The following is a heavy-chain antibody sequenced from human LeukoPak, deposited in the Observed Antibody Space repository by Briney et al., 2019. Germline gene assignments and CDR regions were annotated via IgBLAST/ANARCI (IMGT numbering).Heavy chain of an antibody. V-gene: IGHV4-59*08. Sequence: SETLSLTCSVSGGSISSLYWSWIRQPPGKGLEWIGYIYYTGSTNYNPSLKSRVTMFVDMSKNQFSLRLSSVTAADTAVYYCARGQGGNYYLNYFDYWGQGALVTVSS. CDR2: IYYTGST. J-gene: IGHJ4*02. CDR3: ARGQGGNYYLNYFDY. CDR1: GGSISSLY. D-gene: IGHD1-26*01.